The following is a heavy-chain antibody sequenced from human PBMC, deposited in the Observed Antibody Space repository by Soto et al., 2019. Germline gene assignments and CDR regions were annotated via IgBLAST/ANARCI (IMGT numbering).Heavy chain of an antibody. CDR1: GFSFSSYA. CDR3: AKDRSQGAVAGTSDFDY. D-gene: IGHD6-19*01. Sequence: EVQMLESGGGLVQAGGSLRLSCAASGFSFSSYALRWVRQAPGKGLEWVSTISGRGGRAYYADSVKGRFTISRDNSKNALYLQLNSLRAEDTAVYYCAKDRSQGAVAGTSDFDYWGQRTLVTVSS. J-gene: IGHJ4*02. CDR2: ISGRGGRA. V-gene: IGHV3-23*01.